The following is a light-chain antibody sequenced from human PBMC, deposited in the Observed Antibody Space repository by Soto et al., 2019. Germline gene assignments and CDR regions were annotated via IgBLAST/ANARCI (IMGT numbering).Light chain of an antibody. CDR2: GAF. J-gene: IGKJ5*01. V-gene: IGKV3-11*01. CDR3: QQRHVWPPVT. Sequence: EIVMTQSPATLSVSPGGGATLSCRASPSVTNFLAWYQQKPGQAPRLLIYGAFNRATGIPARFSGSGSGTDFTLTISSLEPEDSAVYYCQQRHVWPPVTFGQGTRLEIK. CDR1: PSVTNF.